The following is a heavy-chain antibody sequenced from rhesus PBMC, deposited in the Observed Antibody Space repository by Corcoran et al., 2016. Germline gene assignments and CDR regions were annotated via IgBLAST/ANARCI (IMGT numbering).Heavy chain of an antibody. Sequence: QLQLQESGPGLVKPSETLSLTCAVSGYSISSGYGWSWIRQPPGKGLEWIGYISDSGSTSYNPSLKSRVTISRDTSKNQFSLKLSSVTAADTAVYYCARRAAAFDYWGQGVLVTVSS. CDR2: ISDSGST. V-gene: IGHV4-122*02. D-gene: IGHD6-43*01. CDR3: ARRAAAFDY. CDR1: GYSISSGYG. J-gene: IGHJ4*01.